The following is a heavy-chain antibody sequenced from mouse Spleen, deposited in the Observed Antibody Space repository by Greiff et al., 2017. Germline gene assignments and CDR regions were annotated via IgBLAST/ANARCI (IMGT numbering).Heavy chain of an antibody. CDR2: IDPSDSYT. V-gene: IGHV1-69*01. CDR3: ARGRLLFAY. CDR1: GYTFTSYW. J-gene: IGHJ3*01. Sequence: VQLQQPGAELVMPGASVKLSCKASGYTFTSYWMHWVKQRPGQGLEWIGEIDPSDSYTNYNQKFKGKATLTVDKSSSTAYMQLSSLTSEDSAVYYCARGRLLFAYWGQGTLVTVSA. D-gene: IGHD2-3*01.